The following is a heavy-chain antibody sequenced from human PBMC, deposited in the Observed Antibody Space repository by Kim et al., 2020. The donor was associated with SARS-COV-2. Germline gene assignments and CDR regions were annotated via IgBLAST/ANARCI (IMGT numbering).Heavy chain of an antibody. CDR2: ISYDGSNK. J-gene: IGHJ4*02. V-gene: IGHV3-33*05. Sequence: GGSLRLSCAASGFTFSSYGMHWVRQAPGKGLEWVAIISYDGSNKYYADSVKGRFTISRDNSKNTLYLQMNSLRAEDTAVYYCARNYFDYWGQGTLVTVSS. CDR1: GFTFSSYG. CDR3: ARNYFDY.